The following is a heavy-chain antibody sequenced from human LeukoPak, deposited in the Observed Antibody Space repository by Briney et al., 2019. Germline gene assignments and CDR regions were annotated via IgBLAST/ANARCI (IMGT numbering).Heavy chain of an antibody. Sequence: ASVKVSCKASGGTFTSYAISWVRQAPGQGLEGMGRIIPILGIANYAQKFQGRVTITADKSTSTAYMELSSLRSEDTAVYYCASGSMVRGGYFDYWGQGTLVTVSS. D-gene: IGHD3-10*01. V-gene: IGHV1-69*04. CDR1: GGTFTSYA. J-gene: IGHJ4*02. CDR2: IIPILGIA. CDR3: ASGSMVRGGYFDY.